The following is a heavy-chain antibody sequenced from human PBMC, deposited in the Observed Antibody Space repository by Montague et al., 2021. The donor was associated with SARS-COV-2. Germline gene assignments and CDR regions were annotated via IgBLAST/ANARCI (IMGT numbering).Heavy chain of an antibody. CDR1: GDSVSNNRAA. CDR2: TYFRTQWFH. D-gene: IGHD6-6*01. CDR3: VRSQYSNTWFFDY. Sequence: CAISGDSVSNNRAAWNWLRQSPSGGLQWLGRTYFRTQWFHHYAPSFEGRIRVHADASKNHFSLQLTSVTPEDSAKYFCVRSQYSNTWFFDYWGQGAQVTVSS. J-gene: IGHJ4*02. V-gene: IGHV6-1*01.